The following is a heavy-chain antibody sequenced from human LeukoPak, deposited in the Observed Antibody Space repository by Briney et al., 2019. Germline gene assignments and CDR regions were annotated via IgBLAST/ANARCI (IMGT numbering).Heavy chain of an antibody. Sequence: GGSLRLSCAASGLAFSAYKMHWVRQAPGKGLVWVSRIQGDGSNTNYADSVKGRFSISRDNAKNTVYLQMNSLRAEDTGIYYCARGTSAGGPISPFDFWGQGTVVTVSS. J-gene: IGHJ4*02. CDR1: GLAFSAYK. V-gene: IGHV3-74*01. CDR3: ARGTSAGGPISPFDF. D-gene: IGHD6-13*01. CDR2: IQGDGSNT.